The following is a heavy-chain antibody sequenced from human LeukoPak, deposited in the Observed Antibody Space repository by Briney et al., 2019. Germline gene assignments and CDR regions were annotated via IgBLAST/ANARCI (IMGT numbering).Heavy chain of an antibody. CDR1: GFTFSSYW. V-gene: IGHV3-7*01. CDR3: ARAPLGRYCSGGSCYSSSGAVDF. Sequence: GGSLRLSCAASGFTFSSYWMSWVRQAPGKGPEWVANIKRDGSEKYYVDSVRGRFTISRDNAKNSLYLRMNSLRAEDTAVYYCARAPLGRYCSGGSCYSSSGAVDFWGQGTMVTVSS. J-gene: IGHJ3*01. D-gene: IGHD2-15*01. CDR2: IKRDGSEK.